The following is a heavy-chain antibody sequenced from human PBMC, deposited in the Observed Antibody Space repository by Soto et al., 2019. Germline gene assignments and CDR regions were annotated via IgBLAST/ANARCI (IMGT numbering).Heavy chain of an antibody. J-gene: IGHJ4*02. CDR3: ASERFLEYYCDF. CDR2: IWHDGSNK. Sequence: QVQLVESGGGVVQPGRSLRLSCAASGFTFSSYGMHWVRQAPGKGLEWVAVIWHDGSNKYYADSVKGRFTISRDHSKNTLYLPMNSLRAEDTAVYYCASERFLEYYCDFWGQGTLVTVSS. V-gene: IGHV3-33*01. CDR1: GFTFSSYG. D-gene: IGHD3-3*01.